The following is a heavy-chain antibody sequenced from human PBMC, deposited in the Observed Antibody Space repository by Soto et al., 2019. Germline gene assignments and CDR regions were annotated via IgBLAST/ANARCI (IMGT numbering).Heavy chain of an antibody. J-gene: IGHJ6*03. CDR3: AGDQGTGTPPNYYYYMDV. CDR2: INPNSGNT. D-gene: IGHD1-1*01. V-gene: IGHV1-8*01. Sequence: ASVKVSCKASGYTFTSYDINWVRQATGQGLEWMGWINPNSGNTGYAQKFQGRVTMTRNTSTSTAYMELRSLRSDDTAVYYCAGDQGTGTPPNYYYYMDVWGKGTTVTVSS. CDR1: GYTFTSYD.